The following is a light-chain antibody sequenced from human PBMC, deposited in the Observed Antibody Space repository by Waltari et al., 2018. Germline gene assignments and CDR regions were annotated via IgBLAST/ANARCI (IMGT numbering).Light chain of an antibody. CDR1: SSDVGSYNL. Sequence: QSALTQPASVSGSPGQSITISCTGTSSDVGSYNLVSWYQQHPGKAPKLMIYEVSQRPSGVSNRFSGSKSGSTASLTISGLQAEDEADYYCCSYAGSSTSIFGGRTTVTVL. CDR2: EVS. J-gene: IGLJ2*01. V-gene: IGLV2-23*02. CDR3: CSYAGSSTSI.